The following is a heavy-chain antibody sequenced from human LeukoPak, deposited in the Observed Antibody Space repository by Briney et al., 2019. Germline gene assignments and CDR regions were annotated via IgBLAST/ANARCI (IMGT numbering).Heavy chain of an antibody. V-gene: IGHV1-2*02. J-gene: IGHJ4*02. CDR3: ARDWIYGSGSSHDY. CDR1: GYTFTGYY. CDR2: INPNSGGT. D-gene: IGHD3-10*01. Sequence: ASVKVSCKASGYTFTGYYMHWVRQAPGQGLEWMGWINPNSGGTNYAQKFQGSVTMTRDTSISTAYMELSRLRSDDTAVYYCARDWIYGSGSSHDYWGQGTLVTVSS.